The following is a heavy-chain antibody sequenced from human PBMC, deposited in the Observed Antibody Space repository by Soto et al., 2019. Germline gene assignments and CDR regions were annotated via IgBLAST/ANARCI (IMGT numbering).Heavy chain of an antibody. CDR3: ARGIIAAAGTGGWFDP. V-gene: IGHV4-34*01. Sequence: PSETLSLTCAVYGGCFSGYYWSWIRQPPGKGLEWIGEINHSGSTNYNPSLKSRVTISVDTSKNQFSLKLSSVTAADTAVYYCARGIIAAAGTGGWFDPWGQGTLVTVSS. D-gene: IGHD6-13*01. CDR1: GGCFSGYY. CDR2: INHSGST. J-gene: IGHJ5*02.